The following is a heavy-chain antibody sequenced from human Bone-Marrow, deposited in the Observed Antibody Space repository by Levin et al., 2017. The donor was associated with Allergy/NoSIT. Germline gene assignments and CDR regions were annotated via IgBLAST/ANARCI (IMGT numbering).Heavy chain of an antibody. J-gene: IGHJ6*02. V-gene: IGHV3-21*06. CDR1: GLSFSNYD. Sequence: PSETLSLTCAASGLSFSNYDMNWVRQAPGKGLEWVSSISSGSSHIDYADSVKGRFTISRDNAKNSLYLQMNSLRVEDTAVYFCASWAMFYYDGSDFDYFYYGMDVWGQGTTVTVSS. CDR2: ISSGSSHI. CDR3: ASWAMFYYDGSDFDYFYYGMDV. D-gene: IGHD3-16*01.